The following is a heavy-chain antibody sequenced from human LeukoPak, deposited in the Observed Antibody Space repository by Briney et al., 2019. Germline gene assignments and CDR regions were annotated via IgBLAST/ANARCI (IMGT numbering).Heavy chain of an antibody. J-gene: IGHJ6*03. V-gene: IGHV4-4*02. CDR2: IYHSWST. CDR3: ASQGRYGYYYYYYMDV. CDR1: GGSISSSNW. Sequence: SETLSLTCAVSGGSISSSNWWSWVRQPPGKGLEWIGEIYHSWSTNYNPSLKSRVTISIDKSKNQFSLKLSSVTAADTAVYYCASQGRYGYYYYYYMDVWGKGTTVTVSS. D-gene: IGHD3-16*01.